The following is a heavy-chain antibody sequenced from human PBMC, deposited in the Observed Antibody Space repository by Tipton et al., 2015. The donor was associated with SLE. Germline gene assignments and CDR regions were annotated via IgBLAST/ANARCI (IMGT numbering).Heavy chain of an antibody. D-gene: IGHD3-10*01. CDR1: GDRVSSDRAA. CDR2: TYYRSKWHN. Sequence: GLVKPSQTLSLTCTISGDRVSSDRAAWHWIRQSPSRGLEWLGRTYYRSKWHNDYAESVKSRITINPDTPKNQFSLHLSSVTPDDTAVYYCARRGERLRWAGELFSSGSNWCAFDIWGQGTVVTVSS. V-gene: IGHV6-1*01. J-gene: IGHJ3*02. CDR3: ARRGERLRWAGELFSSGSNWCAFDI.